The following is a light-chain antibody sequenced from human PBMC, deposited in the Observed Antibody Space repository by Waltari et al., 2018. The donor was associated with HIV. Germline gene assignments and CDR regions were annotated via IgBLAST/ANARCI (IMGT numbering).Light chain of an antibody. CDR1: RSDLGNYHL. J-gene: IGLJ2*01. V-gene: IGLV2-23*01. CDR2: EGI. Sequence: QSALTQPASVSGSPGQSITISCTGTRSDLGNYHLVSWYQQHPGKAPKLIIYEGIKRPSGVSNRISGSKSANTASLTISGLQAEDEADYFCSSYGGSSNWLFGGGTKLTVL. CDR3: SSYGGSSNWL.